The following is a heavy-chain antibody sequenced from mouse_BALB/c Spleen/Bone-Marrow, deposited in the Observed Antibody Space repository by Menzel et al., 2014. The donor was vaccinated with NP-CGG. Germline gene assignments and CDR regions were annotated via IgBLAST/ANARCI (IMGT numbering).Heavy chain of an antibody. CDR2: IWAGGST. D-gene: IGHD1-1*01. CDR3: ARNYGSSYFDY. CDR1: GFSLTSYG. Sequence: VKLMDSGPGLVAPSQSLSITCTVSGFSLTSYGVNWVRQPPGKGLEWLGVIWAGGSTNYNSALMSRMSIRKDNSKSQVFLKMNSLQTDDTAMYYCARNYGSSYFDYWGQGTTLTVSS. J-gene: IGHJ2*01. V-gene: IGHV2-9*02.